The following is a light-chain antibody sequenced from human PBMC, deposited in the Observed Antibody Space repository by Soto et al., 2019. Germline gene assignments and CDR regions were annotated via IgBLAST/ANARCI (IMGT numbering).Light chain of an antibody. CDR3: QQYNNWPRKT. CDR2: GAS. J-gene: IGKJ1*01. CDR1: QSVSSN. Sequence: EIVMTQSPAALSVSPGEGATLSCSASQSVSSNLARYQQKPGQAPRLLIYGASTRATGIPARFSGSGSGTEFTLTISSLQSEDFAVYYCQQYNNWPRKTFGQGTKVDIK. V-gene: IGKV3-15*01.